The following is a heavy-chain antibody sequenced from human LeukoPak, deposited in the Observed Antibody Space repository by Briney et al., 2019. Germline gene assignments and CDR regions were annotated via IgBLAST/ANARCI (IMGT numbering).Heavy chain of an antibody. CDR3: ARDQGYSYCYFDY. CDR2: IYYSGDA. V-gene: IGHV4-30-4*08. Sequence: LRLSCAASGFTFSSYSMNWVRQAPGKGLEWVGYIYYSGDAYYNPSLKSRVTISLDTSKNQFSLNLSSVTAADTAVYYCARDQGYSYCYFDYWGQGTLVTVSS. J-gene: IGHJ4*02. D-gene: IGHD5-18*01. CDR1: GFTFSSYS.